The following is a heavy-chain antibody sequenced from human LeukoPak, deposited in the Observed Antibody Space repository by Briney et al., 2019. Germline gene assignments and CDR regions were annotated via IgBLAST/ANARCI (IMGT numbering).Heavy chain of an antibody. D-gene: IGHD6-19*01. V-gene: IGHV4-34*01. J-gene: IGHJ2*01. CDR1: GGSIRSYY. CDR3: ARRRWLVYGPNWYFDL. CDR2: INHSGST. Sequence: SETLSLTCTVSGGSIRSYYWSWIRQPPGKGLEWIGEINHSGSTNYNPSLKSRVTISVDTSKNQFSLKLSSVTAADTAVYYCARRRWLVYGPNWYFDLWGRGTLVTVSS.